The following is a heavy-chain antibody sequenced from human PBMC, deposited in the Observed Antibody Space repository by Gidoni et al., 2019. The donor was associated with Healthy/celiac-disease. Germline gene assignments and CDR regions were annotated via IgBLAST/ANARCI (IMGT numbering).Heavy chain of an antibody. CDR1: GFTFRSCA. CDR2: ISGSGGST. J-gene: IGHJ5*02. Sequence: EVQLLESGGGLVQPGGSLRLSCAASGFTFRSCAMSWVRQAPGMGLEGVSAISGSGGSTYYADSVKGRFTSSRDNSKNTLYLQMNRLRAEDTAVYYCAKVYEFWSGYSPSGWFDPWGQGTLVTVSS. CDR3: AKVYEFWSGYSPSGWFDP. V-gene: IGHV3-23*01. D-gene: IGHD3-3*01.